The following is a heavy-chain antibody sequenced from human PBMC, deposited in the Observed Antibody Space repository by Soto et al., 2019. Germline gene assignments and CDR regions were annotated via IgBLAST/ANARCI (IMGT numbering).Heavy chain of an antibody. CDR3: AGPKLTGTTFYYFDY. V-gene: IGHV3-30-3*01. CDR1: GFTFSSYA. J-gene: IGHJ4*02. CDR2: ISYDGSNK. D-gene: IGHD1-7*01. Sequence: LRLSCAASGFTFSSYAMHWVRQAPGKGLEWVAVISYDGSNKYYADSVKGRFTISRDNSKNTLYLQMNSLRAEDTAVYYCAGPKLTGTTFYYFDYWGQGTLVTVSS.